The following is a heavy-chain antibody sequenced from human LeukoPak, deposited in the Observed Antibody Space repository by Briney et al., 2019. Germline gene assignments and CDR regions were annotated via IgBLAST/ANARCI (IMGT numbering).Heavy chain of an antibody. CDR2: IHHSGST. CDR1: GGSFSSYY. J-gene: IGHJ4*02. D-gene: IGHD4-17*01. V-gene: IGHV4-34*01. CDR3: ARGRADYGDSSPFDY. Sequence: SETLSLTCAVYGGSFSSYYWSWIRQPPGKGLEWIGEIHHSGSTNYNPSLKSRVTISVDTSKNQFSLKLSSVTAADTAVYYCARGRADYGDSSPFDYWGQGTLVTVSS.